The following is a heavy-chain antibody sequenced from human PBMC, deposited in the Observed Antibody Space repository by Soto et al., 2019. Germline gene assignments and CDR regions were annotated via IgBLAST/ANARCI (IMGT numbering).Heavy chain of an antibody. CDR2: INPSGGST. CDR1: GYTFTSYY. V-gene: IGHV1-46*01. CDR3: AREEYRTTVTSFLLYGMDV. D-gene: IGHD4-17*01. J-gene: IGHJ6*02. Sequence: ASVKVSCKASGYTFTSYYMHWVRQAPGQGLEWMGIINPSGGSTSYAQKFQGRVTMTRDTSTSTVYMELSSLRSEDTAVYYCAREEYRTTVTSFLLYGMDVWGQGTTVTVSS.